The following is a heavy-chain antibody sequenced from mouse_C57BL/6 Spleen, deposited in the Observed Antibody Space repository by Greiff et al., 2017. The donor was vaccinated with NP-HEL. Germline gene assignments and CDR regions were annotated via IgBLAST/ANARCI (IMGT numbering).Heavy chain of an antibody. J-gene: IGHJ4*01. Sequence: VQLQQSGPELVKPGASVKISCTASGYTFTDYYMNWVKQSHGKSLEWIGDINPNNGGTSYTQKFKGKATLTVDKSSSTAYMELRSLTSEDSAVYYCARGYYGSMLSMDHWGQGTSVTVSS. CDR3: ARGYYGSMLSMDH. CDR1: GYTFTDYY. D-gene: IGHD1-1*01. CDR2: INPNNGGT. V-gene: IGHV1-26*01.